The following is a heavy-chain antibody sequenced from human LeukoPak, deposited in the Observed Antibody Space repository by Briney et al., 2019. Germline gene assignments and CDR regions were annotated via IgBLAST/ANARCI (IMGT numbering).Heavy chain of an antibody. V-gene: IGHV3-43*02. J-gene: IGHJ5*02. CDR3: AKGVRSGTYYNCFDP. D-gene: IGHD1-26*01. Sequence: GGSLRLSCVASGFTLDDYAIHWVRDAPGKGLEWIFLISGDGDTTYSANSVKGRFTISRDNSKNSLYLQMSSLRAEDTALYYCAKGVRSGTYYNCFDPWGQGTLVTVSS. CDR1: GFTLDDYA. CDR2: ISGDGDTT.